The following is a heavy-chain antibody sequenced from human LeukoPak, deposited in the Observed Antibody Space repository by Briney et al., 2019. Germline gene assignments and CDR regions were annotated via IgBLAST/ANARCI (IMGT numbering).Heavy chain of an antibody. CDR3: ARHHVDTAMVTYDY. CDR2: IIPIFGTA. J-gene: IGHJ4*02. CDR1: GGTFSSYA. D-gene: IGHD5-18*01. Sequence: SSVKVSCKASGGTFSSYAISWVRQAPGHGLEWMGGIIPIFGTANYAQKFQGRVTITTDESTSTAYMELSSLRSEDTAVYYCARHHVDTAMVTYDYWGQGTLVTVSS. V-gene: IGHV1-69*05.